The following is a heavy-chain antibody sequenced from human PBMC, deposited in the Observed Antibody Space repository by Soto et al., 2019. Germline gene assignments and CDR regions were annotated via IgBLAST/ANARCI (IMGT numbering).Heavy chain of an antibody. CDR2: INPSGGST. CDR1: GYTFTHDY. V-gene: IGHV1-46*01. D-gene: IGHD6-19*01. CDR3: ARGAVRNWFDP. J-gene: IGHJ5*02. Sequence: ASVNVSCKASGYTFTHDYIHWLRQAPVQGLEWIAIINPSGGSTSYAQKFQGRVTITRDTSTSTFYIELSILKSEDTAVYYCARGAVRNWFDPWGQGTLVTVSS.